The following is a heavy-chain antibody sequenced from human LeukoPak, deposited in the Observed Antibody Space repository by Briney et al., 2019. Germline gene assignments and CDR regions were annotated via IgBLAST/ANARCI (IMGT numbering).Heavy chain of an antibody. V-gene: IGHV3-30-3*01. CDR2: ISYDASNK. J-gene: IGHJ4*02. D-gene: IGHD4-17*01. Sequence: PGRSLRLSCAASGFTFSNYAMHWVRQAPGKGLEWVAVISYDASNKYYADSVKGRLTISRDNSKNTLYLQMNSLRSEDTAVYYCARDDYGDYGLLDFWGQGTLVTVSS. CDR1: GFTFSNYA. CDR3: ARDDYGDYGLLDF.